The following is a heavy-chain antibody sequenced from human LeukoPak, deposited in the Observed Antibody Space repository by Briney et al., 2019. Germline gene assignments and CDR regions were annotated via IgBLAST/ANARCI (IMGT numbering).Heavy chain of an antibody. V-gene: IGHV3-48*04. Sequence: GGSLRLSCASSGFTFTSYAVSWVRQAPGKGLEWVSYISSSGSTIYYADSVKGRFTISRDNAKNSLYLQMNSLRAEDTAVYYCARGAEYGGYYYYGMDVWGQGTTVTVSS. CDR2: ISSSGSTI. J-gene: IGHJ6*02. CDR1: GFTFTSYA. CDR3: ARGAEYGGYYYYGMDV. D-gene: IGHD4/OR15-4a*01.